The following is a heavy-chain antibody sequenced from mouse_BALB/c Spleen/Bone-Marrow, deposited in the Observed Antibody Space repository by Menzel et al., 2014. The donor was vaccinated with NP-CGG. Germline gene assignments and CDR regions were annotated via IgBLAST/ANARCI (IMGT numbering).Heavy chain of an antibody. CDR1: GFTFSDFY. D-gene: IGHD2-10*02. J-gene: IGHJ3*01. Sequence: EVQLVESGGGLVQPGDSLRLSCATSGFTFSDFYMEWVRQPPGKRLEWIAASRNKAKYYTTEYSASVKGRFIVSRDTSQSVLYLQINALRAEYTAIYYCARDVGYGNYFVYWGQGTLFTVSA. CDR3: ARDVGYGNYFVY. CDR2: SRNKAKYYTT. V-gene: IGHV7-1*02.